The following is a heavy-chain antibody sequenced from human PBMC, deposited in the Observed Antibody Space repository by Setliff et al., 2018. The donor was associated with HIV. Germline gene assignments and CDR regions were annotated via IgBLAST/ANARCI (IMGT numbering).Heavy chain of an antibody. V-gene: IGHV4-61*09. J-gene: IGHJ5*02. CDR2: IHTTGST. Sequence: SETLSLTCSVCGDSISSGSYYWSWIRLPAGKGLEWIGQIHTTGSTNYNPSLXXXVTISMDTSKNQFSLNLNSVTATDTAVYYCAKRTFGSGRLDPWGQG. CDR3: AKRTFGSGRLDP. CDR1: GDSISSGSYY. D-gene: IGHD3-16*01.